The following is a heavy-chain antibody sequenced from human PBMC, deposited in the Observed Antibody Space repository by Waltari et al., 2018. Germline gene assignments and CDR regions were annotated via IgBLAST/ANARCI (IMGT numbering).Heavy chain of an antibody. V-gene: IGHV1-3*01. D-gene: IGHD3-10*01. J-gene: IGHJ6*02. CDR2: INAGNGNT. Sequence: QVQIVQSGAEVKKPGASVKVSCKASGYTFTSYAMHWVRQAPGQRLEWMGWINAGNGNTKYSQKFQGRVTITRDTSASTAYMELSSLRSEDTAVYYCARNMVQGVTYYYYYGMDVWGQGTTVTVSS. CDR1: GYTFTSYA. CDR3: ARNMVQGVTYYYYYGMDV.